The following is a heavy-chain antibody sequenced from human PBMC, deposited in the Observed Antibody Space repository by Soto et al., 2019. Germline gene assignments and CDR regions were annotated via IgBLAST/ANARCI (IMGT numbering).Heavy chain of an antibody. V-gene: IGHV3-30*18. CDR1: GFTFRSYG. D-gene: IGHD3-10*01. CDR2: ISYDGSNK. Sequence: QLHLVESGGGVVQPGRSLRLSCAASGFTFRSYGMHWVRQAPGKGLEWVAVISYDGSNKYYAESVKGRFTISRDTSKNTLYLQMNSLRPEDTAVYYCAKPYGSGSYYSIYFDSWGQGTLVTVSS. CDR3: AKPYGSGSYYSIYFDS. J-gene: IGHJ4*02.